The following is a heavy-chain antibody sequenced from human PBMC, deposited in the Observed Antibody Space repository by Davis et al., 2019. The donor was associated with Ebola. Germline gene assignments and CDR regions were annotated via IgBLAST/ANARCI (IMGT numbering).Heavy chain of an antibody. CDR3: ARRSYYYDSSGYYLDLVFDY. Sequence: SETLSLTCTVSGGSISSYYWSWIRQPPGKGLEWIGYIYYSGSTDYNPSLKSRVTISVDTSKNQFSLKLSSVTAADTAVYYCARRSYYYDSSGYYLDLVFDYWGQGTLVTVSS. V-gene: IGHV4-59*01. CDR1: GGSISSYY. D-gene: IGHD3-22*01. J-gene: IGHJ4*02. CDR2: IYYSGST.